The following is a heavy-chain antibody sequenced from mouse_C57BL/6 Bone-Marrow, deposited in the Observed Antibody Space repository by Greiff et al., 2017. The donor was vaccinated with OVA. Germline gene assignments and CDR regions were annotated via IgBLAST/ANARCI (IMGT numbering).Heavy chain of an antibody. D-gene: IGHD1-1*02. V-gene: IGHV1-69*01. J-gene: IGHJ3*01. CDR1: GYTFTSYW. Sequence: HVQLQQPGAELVMPGASVKLSCKASGYTFTSYWMHWVKQRPGQGLEWIGEIDPSDSYTNYNQKLKGKSTLTVDKSSSTAYMQLSSLTSEDSAVYYCASGNGPAWFAYWGQGTLVTVSA. CDR3: ASGNGPAWFAY. CDR2: IDPSDSYT.